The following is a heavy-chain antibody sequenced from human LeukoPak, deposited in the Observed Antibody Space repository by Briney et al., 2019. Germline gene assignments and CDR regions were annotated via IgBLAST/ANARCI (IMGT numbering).Heavy chain of an antibody. CDR3: AKRTMSAFDS. J-gene: IGHJ4*02. CDR1: GFTFRTYA. CDR2: ISGSGNGT. Sequence: QAGGSLRLSCTASGFTFRTYAMNWVRQAPGKGLEWLSGISGSGNGTYYADSVKGRFIISGDNSKNMVYLQMNSLTVGGTATYYCAKRTMSAFDSWGQGTLLIVSS. D-gene: IGHD5-24*01. V-gene: IGHV3-23*01.